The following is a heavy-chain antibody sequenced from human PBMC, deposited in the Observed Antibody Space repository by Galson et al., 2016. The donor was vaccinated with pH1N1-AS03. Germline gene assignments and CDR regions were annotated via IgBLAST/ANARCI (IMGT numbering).Heavy chain of an antibody. CDR3: ARERMGANDY. V-gene: IGHV4-4*02. J-gene: IGHJ4*02. Sequence: ETLSLTCAVSGASITSNRWWTWVRQIPGRGLEWIGEIYHDGNTHYNPSLKNRLSISVDSPKNQFSLKLPSVTAADTAVYYCARERMGANDYWGPGTLVTVSS. D-gene: IGHD3-16*01. CDR1: GASITSNRW. CDR2: IYHDGNT.